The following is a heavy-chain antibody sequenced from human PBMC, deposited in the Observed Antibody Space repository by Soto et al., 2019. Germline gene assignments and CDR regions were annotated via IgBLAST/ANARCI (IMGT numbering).Heavy chain of an antibody. CDR3: ARAPYYYDSSGYYAFDY. D-gene: IGHD3-22*01. CDR1: GRSLSSYY. J-gene: IGHJ4*02. Sequence: SETLSLTCTVSGRSLSSYYWSWIRQPPGKGLEWIGYIYYSGSTNYNPSLKSRVTISVDTSTNQFSLKLSSVTAADTAVYYWARAPYYYDSSGYYAFDYWGQGTLVTVSS. V-gene: IGHV4-59*01. CDR2: IYYSGST.